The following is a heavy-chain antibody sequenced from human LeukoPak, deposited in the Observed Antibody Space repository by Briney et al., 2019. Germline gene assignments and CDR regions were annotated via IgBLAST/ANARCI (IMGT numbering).Heavy chain of an antibody. D-gene: IGHD6-13*01. V-gene: IGHV3-33*01. CDR3: ARDSGIAGNFDY. J-gene: IGHJ4*02. CDR2: IWYDGSNK. Sequence: PGGSLRLSCAASGFTFSSYGMHWVRQAPGKGLEWVAVIWYDGSNKYYADSVKGRFTISRDNSKNTLYLQMNSLRAEDTAVYYCARDSGIAGNFDYWGQGTLVTVSS. CDR1: GFTFSSYG.